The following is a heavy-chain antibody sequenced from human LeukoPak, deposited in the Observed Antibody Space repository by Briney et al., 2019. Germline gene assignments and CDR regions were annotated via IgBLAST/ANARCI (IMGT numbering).Heavy chain of an antibody. Sequence: PSETLSLTCTVSGGSISSYYWSWIRQPAGKGLEWIGRIYTSGSTNYNPSLKGRVTMSVDTSKNQFSLKLSSVTAADTAVYYCAATYSSSSNDAFDIWGQGTMVTVSS. J-gene: IGHJ3*02. CDR3: AATYSSSSNDAFDI. CDR2: IYTSGST. D-gene: IGHD6-13*01. V-gene: IGHV4-4*07. CDR1: GGSISSYY.